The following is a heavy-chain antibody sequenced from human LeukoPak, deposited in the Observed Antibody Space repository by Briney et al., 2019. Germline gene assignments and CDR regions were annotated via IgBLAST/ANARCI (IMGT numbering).Heavy chain of an antibody. CDR3: ATDRGWRTSGYYLYYFEY. D-gene: IGHD3-3*01. V-gene: IGHV3-7*01. CDR1: GFTFSSSA. Sequence: GGSLRLSCAASGFTFSSSAMSWVRQAPGKGLEWVASIKHDGSEKYYVDSVRGRFTISRDNTMNSLYLQMSSLRAEDTAVYYCATDRGWRTSGYYLYYFEYWGQGTLVTFSS. CDR2: IKHDGSEK. J-gene: IGHJ4*02.